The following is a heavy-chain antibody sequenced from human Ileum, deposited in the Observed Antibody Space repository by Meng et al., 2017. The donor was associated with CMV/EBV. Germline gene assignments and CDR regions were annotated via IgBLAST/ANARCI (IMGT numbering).Heavy chain of an antibody. Sequence: GGSLRLSCAASGFTFSDYEMNWVRQAPGKGLEWVSYLSSSTIYYSDSVKGRFTTSRDNAKNSLYLQMNSLRAEDTAVYYCARGPLTAYNYWGQGTLVTVSS. V-gene: IGHV3-48*03. D-gene: IGHD3-16*01. CDR1: GFTFSDYE. J-gene: IGHJ4*02. CDR3: ARGPLTAYNY. CDR2: LSSSTI.